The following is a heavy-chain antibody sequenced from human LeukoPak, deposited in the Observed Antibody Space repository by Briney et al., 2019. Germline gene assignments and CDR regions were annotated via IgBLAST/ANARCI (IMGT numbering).Heavy chain of an antibody. CDR2: IYYSGST. J-gene: IGHJ3*02. CDR3: AREWELSRAFDI. Sequence: SETLSLTCTVSGGSISSYYRSWIRQPPGRGLEWIGYIYYSGSTNYNPSLKSRVTISVDTSKNQFSLTLSSVTAADTAVYYCAREWELSRAFDIWGQGTMVTVSS. CDR1: GGSISSYY. D-gene: IGHD1-26*01. V-gene: IGHV4-59*01.